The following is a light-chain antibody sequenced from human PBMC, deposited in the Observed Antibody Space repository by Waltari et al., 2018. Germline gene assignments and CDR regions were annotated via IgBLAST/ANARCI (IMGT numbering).Light chain of an antibody. CDR1: STNLAGLT. Sequence: SALTPDPSVPGAVGHKVTLSCAGGSTNLAGLTAPWFQPISHGAPKTVMFGDSLPSGIADRFSGSTTGTTAYLTISGLQPEDEGDFYCSTWDYSLSGWVFGGGTKLTVL. CDR3: STWDYSLSGWV. J-gene: IGLJ3*02. V-gene: IGLV1-36*01. CDR2: GD.